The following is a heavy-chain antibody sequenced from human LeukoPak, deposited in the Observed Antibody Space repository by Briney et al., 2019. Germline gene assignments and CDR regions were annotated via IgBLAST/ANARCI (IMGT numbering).Heavy chain of an antibody. CDR2: IYFSGST. Sequence: SETLSLTCTVSGDSIRTTRYWGWIRQPHGKGLEWIGAIYFSGSTYYNPSLKSRVMISVDTPRNQFSLKLTSVTAADTAAYYCATQGYNNQTMDVWGQGTTVTVSS. CDR1: GDSIRTTRY. J-gene: IGHJ6*02. V-gene: IGHV4-39*01. D-gene: IGHD5-24*01. CDR3: ATQGYNNQTMDV.